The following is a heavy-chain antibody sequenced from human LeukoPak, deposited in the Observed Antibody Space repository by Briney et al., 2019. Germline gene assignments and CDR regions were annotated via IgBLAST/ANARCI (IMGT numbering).Heavy chain of an antibody. J-gene: IGHJ4*02. CDR1: GFTFSSYG. CDR2: ISYDGSNK. CDR3: VKDLGGNYDY. D-gene: IGHD1-7*01. V-gene: IGHV3-30*18. Sequence: GGSLRLSCAASGFTFSSYGMHWVRQAPGKGLEWVAVISYDGSNKYYADSVKGRFTISRDNSKNTLYLQMNSLRVDDTAVYYCVKDLGGNYDYWGQGTLVTVSS.